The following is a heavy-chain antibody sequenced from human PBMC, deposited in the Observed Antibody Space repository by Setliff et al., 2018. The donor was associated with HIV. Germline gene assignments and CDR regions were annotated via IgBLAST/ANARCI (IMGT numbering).Heavy chain of an antibody. CDR2: INPNSGGT. V-gene: IGHV1-2*02. Sequence: ASVKVSCKASGDTFSTHAINWVRQAPGQGLAWMGWINPNSGGTNYAQKFQGRVTMTRDTSISTAYMELRRLRSDDTAVYYCARDRSDYYYYYGMDVWGQGTTVTVSS. J-gene: IGHJ6*02. D-gene: IGHD3-3*01. CDR1: GDTFSTHA. CDR3: ARDRSDYYYYYGMDV.